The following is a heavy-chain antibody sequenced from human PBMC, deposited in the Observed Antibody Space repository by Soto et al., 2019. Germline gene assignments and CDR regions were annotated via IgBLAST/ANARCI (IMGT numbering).Heavy chain of an antibody. V-gene: IGHV3-23*01. CDR2: ISGSGGST. Sequence: GGSLRLSCAASGFTFSSYAMSWVRQAPGKGLEWVSAISGSGGSTYYADSVKGRFTISRDNSKNTLYLQMNSLRAEDTAVYYCATNGGPTVTTGYYYYMDVWGKGTTVTVSS. CDR3: ATNGGPTVTTGYYYYMDV. CDR1: GFTFSSYA. J-gene: IGHJ6*03. D-gene: IGHD4-17*01.